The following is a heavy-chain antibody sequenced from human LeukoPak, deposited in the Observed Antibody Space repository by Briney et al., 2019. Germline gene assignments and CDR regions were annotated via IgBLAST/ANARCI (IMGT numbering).Heavy chain of an antibody. D-gene: IGHD2-15*01. CDR2: IYYSGST. CDR1: SGSISSYY. Sequence: PSETLSLTCTVSSGSISSYYWSWIRQPPGKGLEWIGYIYYSGSTNYNPSLKSRVTISEGTSKNQFSLKLSSVTAADTAVYYCARGSNCSGGSCYPINWFDPWGQGTLVTVSS. CDR3: ARGSNCSGGSCYPINWFDP. J-gene: IGHJ5*02. V-gene: IGHV4-59*01.